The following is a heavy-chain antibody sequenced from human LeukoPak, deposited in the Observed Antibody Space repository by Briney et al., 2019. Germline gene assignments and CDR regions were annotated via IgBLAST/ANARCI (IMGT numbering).Heavy chain of an antibody. V-gene: IGHV3-53*01. CDR2: IYSGGST. Sequence: GGSLRLSCAASGFTVSSNYMSWVRQAPGKGLEWVSVIYSGGSTYYADSVKGRFTISRDTSKNTLYLQMNSLRAEDTAVYYCTRGLWASGSFDYWGQGTLVTVS. CDR3: TRGLWASGSFDY. J-gene: IGHJ4*02. CDR1: GFTVSSNY. D-gene: IGHD3-10*01.